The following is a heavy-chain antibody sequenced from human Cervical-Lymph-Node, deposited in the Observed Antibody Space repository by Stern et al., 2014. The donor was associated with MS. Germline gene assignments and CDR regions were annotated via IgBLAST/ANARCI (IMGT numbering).Heavy chain of an antibody. V-gene: IGHV1-46*01. J-gene: IGHJ6*02. CDR2: INPSGGST. CDR3: ARVARYYDFWSGYYRGMDV. CDR1: GYTFTSYY. D-gene: IGHD3-3*01. Sequence: VQLVESGAEVKKPGASVKVSCKASGYTFTSYYMHWVRQAPGQGLEWMGIINPSGGSTSYAQKFQGRVTMTRDTSTSTVYMELSSLRSEDTAVYYCARVARYYDFWSGYYRGMDVWGQGTTVTVSS.